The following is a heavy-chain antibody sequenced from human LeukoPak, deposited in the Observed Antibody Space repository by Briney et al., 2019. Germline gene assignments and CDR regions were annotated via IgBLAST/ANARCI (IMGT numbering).Heavy chain of an antibody. Sequence: PGGSLRLSCAASGFTFSSYSMNWVRQAPAKGLEWVSAISGSGSYISYADSMKGRFTISRDSAKNSVYLQMNSLRSEDTAVYYCARGKFDSSGYYIDYWGQGTLVTVSS. V-gene: IGHV3-21*06. D-gene: IGHD3-22*01. CDR3: ARGKFDSSGYYIDY. CDR1: GFTFSSYS. CDR2: ISGSGSYI. J-gene: IGHJ4*02.